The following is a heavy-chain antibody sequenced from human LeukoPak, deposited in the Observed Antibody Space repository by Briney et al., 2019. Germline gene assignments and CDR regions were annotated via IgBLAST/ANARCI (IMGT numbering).Heavy chain of an antibody. V-gene: IGHV3-23*01. D-gene: IGHD6-13*01. CDR2: IFPSGGEI. CDR1: GFTFSTFA. CDR3: AKDGPYSSSWYGGYNWFDP. J-gene: IGHJ5*02. Sequence: GGSLRLSCAASGFTFSTFAMIWVRQPPVKGLEWVSSIFPSGGEIHYADSVRGRFTISKDTSRNTLYLQMNSLRAEDTAVYYCAKDGPYSSSWYGGYNWFDPWGQGTLVTVSS.